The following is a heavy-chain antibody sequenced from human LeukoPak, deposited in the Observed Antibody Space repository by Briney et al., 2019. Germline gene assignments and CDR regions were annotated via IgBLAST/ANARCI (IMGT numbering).Heavy chain of an antibody. J-gene: IGHJ6*02. CDR1: GGTFSSYA. CDR3: AGDMFNAGPFPSNYYHYGMDV. Sequence: GASVKVSCKASGGTFSSYAISWVRQAPGQGLEWMGGIIPIFGTANYAQKFQGRVTITADESTSTAYMELSSLRSGDTAVYYCAGDMFNAGPFPSNYYHYGMDVWGQGTTVTVSS. D-gene: IGHD3-10*02. V-gene: IGHV1-69*13. CDR2: IIPIFGTA.